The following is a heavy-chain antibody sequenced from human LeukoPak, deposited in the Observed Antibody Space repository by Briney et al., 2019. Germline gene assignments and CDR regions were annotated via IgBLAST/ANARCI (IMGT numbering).Heavy chain of an antibody. V-gene: IGHV3-23*01. CDR1: GFTFSSYA. CDR2: ISGSGGST. CDR3: TGVGSHYDSSGYWPPFDH. J-gene: IGHJ4*02. D-gene: IGHD3-22*01. Sequence: PGGSLRLSCAASGFTFSSYAVSWVRQAPGKGLEWVSAISGSGGSTYYADSVKGRFTISRDNAKNSLYLQMNSLRAEDTAVYYSTGVGSHYDSSGYWPPFDHWGQGTLVTVSS.